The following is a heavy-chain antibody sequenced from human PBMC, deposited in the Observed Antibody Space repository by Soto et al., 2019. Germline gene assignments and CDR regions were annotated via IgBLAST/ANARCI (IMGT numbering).Heavy chain of an antibody. J-gene: IGHJ6*02. CDR2: IKQDGSEK. CDR3: ARGPGLLWFGVHYYYYGMDV. D-gene: IGHD3-10*01. Sequence: HPGGSLGLSCAASGFTFSSYWMSWVRQAPGKGLEWVANIKQDGSEKYYVDSVKGRFTISRDNAKNSLYLQMNSLRAEDTAVYYCARGPGLLWFGVHYYYYGMDVWGQGTTVTVSS. CDR1: GFTFSSYW. V-gene: IGHV3-7*03.